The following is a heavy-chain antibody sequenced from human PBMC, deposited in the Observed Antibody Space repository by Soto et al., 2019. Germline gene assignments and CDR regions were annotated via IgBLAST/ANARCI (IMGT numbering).Heavy chain of an antibody. CDR3: ARGPVPDYYDSSGYYDAFDI. CDR1: GSTFSSYA. Sequence: SVKVSCKASGSTFSSYAISWVRQAPGQGLEWMGGIIPIFGTANYAQKFQGRVTITADESTSTAYMELSSLRSEDTAVYYCARGPVPDYYDSSGYYDAFDIWGQGTMVTVSS. CDR2: IIPIFGTA. J-gene: IGHJ3*02. D-gene: IGHD3-22*01. V-gene: IGHV1-69*13.